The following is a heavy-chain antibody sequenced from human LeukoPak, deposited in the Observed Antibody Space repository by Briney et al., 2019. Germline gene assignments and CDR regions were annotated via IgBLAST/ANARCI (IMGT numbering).Heavy chain of an antibody. CDR2: IDPNSGGT. CDR3: AEGYSYGYHPFDY. CDR1: RFTFNDYC. D-gene: IGHD5-18*01. Sequence: ASVKVSCKASRFTFNDYCIHWVRQAPGQGLEWMGWIDPNSGGTHYAQNFQGRVTVTRDASIYTVYMDLTSLRSDDTAVYYCAEGYSYGYHPFDYWGQGTLVTVSS. V-gene: IGHV1-2*02. J-gene: IGHJ4*02.